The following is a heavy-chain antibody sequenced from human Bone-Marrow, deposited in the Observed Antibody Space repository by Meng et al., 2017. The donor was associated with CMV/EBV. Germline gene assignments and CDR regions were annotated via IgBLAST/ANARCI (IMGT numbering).Heavy chain of an antibody. CDR1: GDSVNRGAFY. J-gene: IGHJ5*02. Sequence: VSGDSVNRGAFYWTWIRQYPGQGLEWIGYISYSGYTYYNPSLNNRVTISAETSKNQFSLTLTSVSAADTAVYYCARCSTSSGWFDPWGQGTLVTVSS. CDR3: ARCSTSSGWFDP. V-gene: IGHV4-31*02. CDR2: ISYSGYT. D-gene: IGHD6-6*01.